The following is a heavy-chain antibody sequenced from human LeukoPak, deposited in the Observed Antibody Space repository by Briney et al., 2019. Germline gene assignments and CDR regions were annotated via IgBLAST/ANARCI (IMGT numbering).Heavy chain of an antibody. CDR1: GGSISSSSYY. D-gene: IGHD6-19*01. V-gene: IGHV4-39*01. CDR2: IYYSGST. CDR3: ARHGEWLAVPYDY. Sequence: PSETLSLTCTVSGGSISSSSYYWGWIRQPPGRGLEWIGSIYYSGSTYYNPSLKSRVTISVDTSKNQFSLKLSSVTAADTAVYYCARHGEWLAVPYDYWGQGTLVTVSS. J-gene: IGHJ4*02.